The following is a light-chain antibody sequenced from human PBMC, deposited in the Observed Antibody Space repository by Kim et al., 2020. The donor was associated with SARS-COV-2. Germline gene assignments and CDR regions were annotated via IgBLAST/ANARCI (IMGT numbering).Light chain of an antibody. J-gene: IGLJ3*02. CDR2: LEGDGTY. V-gene: IGLV4-60*03. CDR1: SGHSGYV. CDR3: ETWDSKNWP. Sequence: QPVLTQSSSASASLGSSVRLTCTLSSGHSGYVIAWHQQRPGKAPRYLMKLEGDGTYNKASGVPDRFSGSSSGADRYLTISNLQSEDEADYYCETWDSKNWPFGGGTKLTVL.